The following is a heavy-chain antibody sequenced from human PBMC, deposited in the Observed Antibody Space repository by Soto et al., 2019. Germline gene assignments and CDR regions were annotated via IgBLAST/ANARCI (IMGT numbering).Heavy chain of an antibody. CDR1: GGSFSGYY. D-gene: IGHD2-2*01. CDR2: INHSGST. CDR3: ARGTRRRNCSSTSCYAFSP. Sequence: SETLSLTCAVYGGSFSGYYWSWIRQPPGKGPEWIGEINHSGSTNYKSSLKSRVTISVDTSKNQFSLKLSSVTAADTAVYYCARGTRRRNCSSTSCYAFSPWGQGTVVTVSS. V-gene: IGHV4-34*01. J-gene: IGHJ5*02.